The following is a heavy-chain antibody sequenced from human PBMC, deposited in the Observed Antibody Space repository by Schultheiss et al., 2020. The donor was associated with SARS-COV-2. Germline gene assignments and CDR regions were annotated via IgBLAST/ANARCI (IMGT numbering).Heavy chain of an antibody. CDR1: GFTFSSYG. D-gene: IGHD3-22*01. CDR2: ISYDGSNK. CDR3: ARDRGSYYDSSGYQSDY. J-gene: IGHJ4*02. Sequence: GGSLRLSCAASGFTFSSYGMHWVRQAPGKGLEWVAVISYDGSNKYYADSVKGRFTISRDNAKNSLYLQMNSLRAEDTAVYYCARDRGSYYDSSGYQSDYWGQGTLVTVSS. V-gene: IGHV3-30*03.